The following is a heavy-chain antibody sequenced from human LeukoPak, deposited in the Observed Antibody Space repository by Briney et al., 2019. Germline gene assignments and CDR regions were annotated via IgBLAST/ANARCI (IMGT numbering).Heavy chain of an antibody. CDR3: AREPYGSGTFDY. CDR1: GGSISSYY. CDR2: IYYSGST. J-gene: IGHJ4*02. V-gene: IGHV4-59*01. D-gene: IGHD3-10*01. Sequence: SQTLSLTCTVSGGSISSYYWSWIRQPPGKGLEWIGYIYYSGSTNYNPSLKSRVTISVDTSKNQFSLKLSSVTAADTAEYYCAREPYGSGTFDYWGQGTLVTVSA.